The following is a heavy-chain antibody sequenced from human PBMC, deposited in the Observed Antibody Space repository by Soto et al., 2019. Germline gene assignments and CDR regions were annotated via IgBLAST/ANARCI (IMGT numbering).Heavy chain of an antibody. CDR2: ISGSGGST. V-gene: IGHV3-23*01. CDR1: GFTFSSYA. CDR3: AKDRDTAMEYYFDY. D-gene: IGHD5-18*01. J-gene: IGHJ4*02. Sequence: GSQRLSCAASGFTFSSYAMSWVRQAPGKGLEWVSAISGSGGSTYYADTVKGRFTISRDNSKNTLYLQMNSLRAEDTAVYYCAKDRDTAMEYYFDYWGQGTLVTVSS.